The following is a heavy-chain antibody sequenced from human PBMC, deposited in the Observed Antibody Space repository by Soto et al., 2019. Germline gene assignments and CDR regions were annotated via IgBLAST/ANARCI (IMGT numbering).Heavy chain of an antibody. CDR3: ARDRYYGGTSGAFDI. Sequence: QVQLVESGGGVVQPGRSLRLSCAASGFTFSSYAMHWVRQAPGKGLEWVAVISYDGSNKYYADSVKGRFTISRDTSKNTLYLQMNSVRAEDTAVYYCARDRYYGGTSGAFDIWGQGTMVTVSS. D-gene: IGHD3-10*01. V-gene: IGHV3-30-3*01. CDR2: ISYDGSNK. CDR1: GFTFSSYA. J-gene: IGHJ3*02.